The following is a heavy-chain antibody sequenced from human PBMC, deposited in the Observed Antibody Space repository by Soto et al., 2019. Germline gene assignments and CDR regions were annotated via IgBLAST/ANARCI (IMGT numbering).Heavy chain of an antibody. CDR1: GLTVSSNY. J-gene: IGHJ3*02. Sequence: EVQLVETGGGLIQPGGSLRLSCAASGLTVSSNYMNWVRQAPGKGLEWVSVLYSGGSTHYAGSVKGRFIISRDNSKSTLYLQMNSLRVEDTAVYYCARDRPGDEGDGFESWGHGTMVTVSS. D-gene: IGHD3-10*01. CDR2: LYSGGST. V-gene: IGHV3-53*02. CDR3: ARDRPGDEGDGFES.